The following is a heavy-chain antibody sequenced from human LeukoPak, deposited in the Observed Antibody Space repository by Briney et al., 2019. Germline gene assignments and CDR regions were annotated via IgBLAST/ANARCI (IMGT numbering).Heavy chain of an antibody. CDR1: GYTFTSYY. Sequence: GASVKVSCKASGYTFTSYYMHWVRQAPGQGPEWMGIINPSGGSTSYAQKFQGRVTMTRDTSTSTVYMELSSLRSEDTAVYYCARDLGYCSSTSCYRHDWFDPWGQGTLVTVSS. D-gene: IGHD2-2*01. CDR3: ARDLGYCSSTSCYRHDWFDP. V-gene: IGHV1-46*01. CDR2: INPSGGST. J-gene: IGHJ5*02.